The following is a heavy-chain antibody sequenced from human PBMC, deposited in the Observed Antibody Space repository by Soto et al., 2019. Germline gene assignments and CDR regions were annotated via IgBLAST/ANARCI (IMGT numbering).Heavy chain of an antibody. CDR3: VRTSLVVAAATREDY. CDR1: GFTFSSYW. J-gene: IGHJ4*02. Sequence: GSLRLSCAASGFTFSSYWMHWARQAPGKGLVWVSRINSDGSSTSYADSVKGRFTISRDNAKNTLYLQMNSLRAEDTAVYYCVRTSLVVAAATREDYWGQGTLVTVSS. D-gene: IGHD2-15*01. CDR2: INSDGSST. V-gene: IGHV3-74*01.